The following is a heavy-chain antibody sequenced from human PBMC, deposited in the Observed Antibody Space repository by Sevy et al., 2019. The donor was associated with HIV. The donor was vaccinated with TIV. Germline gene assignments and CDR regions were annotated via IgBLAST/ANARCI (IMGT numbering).Heavy chain of an antibody. J-gene: IGHJ4*02. CDR1: GFTVSSNY. CDR3: ARDTAMGYFDY. CDR2: IYSGGST. D-gene: IGHD5-18*01. Sequence: GGSLRLSCAASGFTVSSNYMSWVRQAPGKGLEWVSVIYSGGSTYYADSVKGRFTISRDNSKNTLYLQMNSLGAEDTAVYYCARDTAMGYFDYWGQGTLVTVSS. V-gene: IGHV3-53*01.